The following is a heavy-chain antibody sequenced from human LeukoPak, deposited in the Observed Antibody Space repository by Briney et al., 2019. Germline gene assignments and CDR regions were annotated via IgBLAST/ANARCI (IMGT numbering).Heavy chain of an antibody. D-gene: IGHD2-2*01. CDR2: IYNSGST. CDR1: GGSISSSNYY. V-gene: IGHV4-39*07. Sequence: SETLSLTCTVSGGSISSSNYYWGWVRQPPGKGLEWIGNIYNSGSTYYNPSLESRVTVSLETSKNQFSLRLTSVTAADTAVYYCTRGQPSFDYWGQGILVIVPS. CDR3: TRGQPSFDY. J-gene: IGHJ4*02.